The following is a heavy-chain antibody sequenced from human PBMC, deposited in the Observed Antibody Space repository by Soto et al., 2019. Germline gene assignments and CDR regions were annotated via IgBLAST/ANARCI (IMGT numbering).Heavy chain of an antibody. Sequence: ASVKVSCKVSGYTLTELSMHWVRQAPGKGLEWMGGFDPEDGETIYAQKFQGRVTMTEDTSTDTAYMELSSLRSEDTAVYYCATLDIVVVVAATYPPGFDYWGQGTLVNVSS. CDR3: ATLDIVVVVAATYPPGFDY. CDR1: GYTLTELS. J-gene: IGHJ4*02. D-gene: IGHD2-15*01. V-gene: IGHV1-24*01. CDR2: FDPEDGET.